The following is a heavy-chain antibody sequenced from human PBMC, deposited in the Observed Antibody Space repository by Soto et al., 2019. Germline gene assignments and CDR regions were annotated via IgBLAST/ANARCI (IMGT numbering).Heavy chain of an antibody. CDR1: GFITSRYA. Sequence: GGSLRLSYTASGFITSRYAIRCVRQAPGKGLQWVSAISGNGAETSYSDSVRGRFTISRDNSKDTLFLHMNSLRADDTAVYYCGKERRGSGWFVSNYWGLGVLVTVSS. CDR2: ISGNGAET. V-gene: IGHV3-23*01. J-gene: IGHJ4*02. CDR3: GKERRGSGWFVSNY. D-gene: IGHD6-19*01.